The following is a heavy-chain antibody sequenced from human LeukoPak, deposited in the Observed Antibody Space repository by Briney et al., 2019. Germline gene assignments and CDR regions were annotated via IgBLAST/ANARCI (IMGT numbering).Heavy chain of an antibody. Sequence: GGSLRLSCAASGFTFSSYSMNWVRQAPGKGLEWISYISRSSSTIYYADSVKGRFTISRDNAKNSLYLQMNSLRAEDTAVYYCARGSWDYWGQGTLVTVSS. D-gene: IGHD3-10*01. CDR3: ARGSWDY. CDR2: ISRSSSTI. J-gene: IGHJ4*02. V-gene: IGHV3-48*01. CDR1: GFTFSSYS.